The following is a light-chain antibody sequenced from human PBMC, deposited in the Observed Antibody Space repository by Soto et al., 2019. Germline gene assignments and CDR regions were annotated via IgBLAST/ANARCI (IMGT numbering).Light chain of an antibody. Sequence: DIVMTQSPDSLAVSLGERATVSCKSSQSLLYSSNNKTYLAWYQQKPGKAPKLLIYATSSLQSGVPSRFSGSGSGTDFTLTISSLQPEDFATYYCQQSCSTPPGTFGQGTKVDIK. J-gene: IGKJ1*01. CDR2: ATS. CDR3: QQSCSTPPGT. CDR1: QSLLYSSNNKTY. V-gene: IGKV4-1*01.